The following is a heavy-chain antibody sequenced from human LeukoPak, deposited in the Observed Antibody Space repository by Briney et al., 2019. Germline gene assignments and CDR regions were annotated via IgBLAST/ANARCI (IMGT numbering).Heavy chain of an antibody. D-gene: IGHD3-22*01. V-gene: IGHV1-2*06. J-gene: IGHJ4*02. CDR1: GYTLTAHY. CDR3: ARDLVQRGNYYDSSGPLDY. CDR2: INPNSGGT. Sequence: ASVKVSCKASGYTLTAHYMHWVRQAPGQGLEWMGRINPNSGGTNYAQKFQGRVTMTRDTSISTAYMELSRLRSDDTAVYYCARDLVQRGNYYDSSGPLDYWGQGTLVTVSS.